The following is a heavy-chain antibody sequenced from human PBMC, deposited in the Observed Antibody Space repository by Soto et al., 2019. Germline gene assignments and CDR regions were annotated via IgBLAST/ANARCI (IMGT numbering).Heavy chain of an antibody. CDR2: IIPIFGTA. J-gene: IGHJ5*02. Sequence: SVKVSCKASGGTFSSYAISWVRQAPGQGLEWMGGIIPIFGTANYAQKFQGRVTITADESTSTAYMELSSLRSEDTAVYHCAKNQGVELVPLATVDWFDPWSQGSVVTVSS. CDR3: AKNQGVELVPLATVDWFDP. V-gene: IGHV1-69*13. D-gene: IGHD1-26*01. CDR1: GGTFSSYA.